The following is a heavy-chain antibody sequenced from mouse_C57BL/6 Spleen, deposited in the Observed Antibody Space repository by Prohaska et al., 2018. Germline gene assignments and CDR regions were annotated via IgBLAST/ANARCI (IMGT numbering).Heavy chain of an antibody. CDR3: ARFRGDAWFAY. CDR2: IDPSDSYT. V-gene: IGHV1-69*01. CDR1: GYTFTSYW. Sequence: QVQLQQPGAELVMPGASVKLSCKASGYTFTSYWMHWVKQRPGQGLEWIGEIDPSDSYTNYNQKFKGKATLTVDKSSSTAYMQLSSLTSEDSAVYYCARFRGDAWFAYWGQGTLVTVSA. J-gene: IGHJ3*01. D-gene: IGHD3-2*02.